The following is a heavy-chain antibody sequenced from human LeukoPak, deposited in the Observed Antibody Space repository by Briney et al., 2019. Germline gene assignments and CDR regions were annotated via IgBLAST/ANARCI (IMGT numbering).Heavy chain of an antibody. CDR1: GFTFSSYG. CDR3: ARDRWVRGLQNRPRSYYMDV. V-gene: IGHV3-33*01. D-gene: IGHD4-11*01. J-gene: IGHJ6*03. Sequence: GRSLRLSCAASGFTFSSYGMHWVRQAPGKGLEWVAVIWYDGSNKYYADSVKGRFTISRDNSKNTLYLQMNSLRAEDTAVYYCARDRWVRGLQNRPRSYYMDVWGKGTTVTVSS. CDR2: IWYDGSNK.